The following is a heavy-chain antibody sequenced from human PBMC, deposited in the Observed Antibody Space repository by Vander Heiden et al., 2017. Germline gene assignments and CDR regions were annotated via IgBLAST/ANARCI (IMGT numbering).Heavy chain of an antibody. CDR2: ISGSGGST. CDR3: AKDGEGLWFGELLRY. V-gene: IGHV3-23*01. Sequence: LVQPGGSLRLSCVASGFTFSNYAMTWVRQVPGKGLEWVSAISGSGGSTYYADSVKGRFTISRDNSKNTLYLQINSLGAEDTAVYYCAKDGEGLWFGELLRYWGQGTLVTVSS. CDR1: GFTFSNYA. J-gene: IGHJ4*02. D-gene: IGHD3-10*01.